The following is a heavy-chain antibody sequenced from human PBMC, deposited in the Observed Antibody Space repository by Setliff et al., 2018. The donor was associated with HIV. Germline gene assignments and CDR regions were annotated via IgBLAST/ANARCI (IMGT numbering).Heavy chain of an antibody. CDR2: INSGERT. V-gene: IGHV3-23*01. J-gene: IGHJ4*02. D-gene: IGHD3-10*01. Sequence: AVGSLRLSCAASGFSFSNYAMSWVRQAPGKGLEWVSTINSGERTFYAKSVKGRFTISRDNSKSTLYLQMNSLRAEDTAVYYCARDSALLWFGELTNWGQGTLVTVSS. CDR1: GFSFSNYA. CDR3: ARDSALLWFGELTN.